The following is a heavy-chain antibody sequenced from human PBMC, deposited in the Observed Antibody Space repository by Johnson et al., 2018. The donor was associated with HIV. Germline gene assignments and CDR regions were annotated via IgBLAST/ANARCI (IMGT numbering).Heavy chain of an antibody. CDR3: TTEKGYCNPTCNGVAFDL. CDR1: GFTFSSYA. CDR2: ISYDANNK. D-gene: IGHD2-15*01. J-gene: IGHJ3*01. Sequence: QVQLVESGGGVVQPEKSLRLSCAASGFTFSSYALHWVRQAPGKGLEWVAVISYDANNKYYADAVKGRFTISRDNSKNTLYLQMNSLKTEDTAVYYCTTEKGYCNPTCNGVAFDLWGQGTMVTVSS. V-gene: IGHV3-30*04.